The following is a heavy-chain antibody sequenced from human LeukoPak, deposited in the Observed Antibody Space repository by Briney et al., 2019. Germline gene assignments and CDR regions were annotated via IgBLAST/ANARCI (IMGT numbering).Heavy chain of an antibody. V-gene: IGHV4-39*01. CDR1: GDSISNSRYY. CDR2: IYFSGST. J-gene: IGHJ4*02. CDR3: ASVDYGDFPDY. D-gene: IGHD4-17*01. Sequence: PSETLSHTCTVSGDSISNSRYYWGWIRQSPGKGLEWIANIYFSGSTYYNPSLKSRVSMSVDTSKNQFSLNLTSVTAADTAVYYCASVDYGDFPDYWGQGTLLTVSS.